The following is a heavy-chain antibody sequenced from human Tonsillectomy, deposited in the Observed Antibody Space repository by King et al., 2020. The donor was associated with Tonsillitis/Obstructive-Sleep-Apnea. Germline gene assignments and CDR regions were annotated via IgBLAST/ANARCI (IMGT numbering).Heavy chain of an antibody. Sequence: VQLVESGGGVVQPGRSLRLSCAASGFTFSSYGMHWVRQAPGKGLEWVAVIWYDGSNKYYADSVKGRFTISRDNSKNTLYLQMNSLRAEDTAVYYCARRCGGDYPYYYYYMDVWGKGTTVTVSS. D-gene: IGHD2-21*01. V-gene: IGHV3-33*01. J-gene: IGHJ6*03. CDR2: IWYDGSNK. CDR3: ARRCGGDYPYYYYYMDV. CDR1: GFTFSSYG.